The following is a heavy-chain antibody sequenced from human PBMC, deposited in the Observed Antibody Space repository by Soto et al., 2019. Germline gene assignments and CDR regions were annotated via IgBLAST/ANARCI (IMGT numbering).Heavy chain of an antibody. D-gene: IGHD2-8*01. V-gene: IGHV4-39*01. J-gene: IGHJ5*02. CDR3: ARHYARGFIVLMVYAAWFDP. CDR2: IYYSGST. CDR1: GGSISSSSYY. Sequence: SETLSLTCTVSGGSISSSSYYWGWIRQPPGKGLEWIGSIYYSGSTYYNPSLKSRVTISVDTSKNQFSLKLSSVTAADTAVYYCARHYARGFIVLMVYAAWFDPWGQGTLVTVSS.